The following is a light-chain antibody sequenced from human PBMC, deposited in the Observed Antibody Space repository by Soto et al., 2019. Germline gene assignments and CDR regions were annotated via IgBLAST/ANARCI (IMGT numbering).Light chain of an antibody. Sequence: EIVLTQSPATLSLSPGERGTLSCRASQNIGRNLAWYQQKPGQAPRLLIFRASTRAPGIPARFTGGGSGAEFTLTTNSLQSEDFAVYYCQQYERWPPVTFGGGTKVEIK. V-gene: IGKV3-15*01. J-gene: IGKJ4*01. CDR1: QNIGRN. CDR3: QQYERWPPVT. CDR2: RAS.